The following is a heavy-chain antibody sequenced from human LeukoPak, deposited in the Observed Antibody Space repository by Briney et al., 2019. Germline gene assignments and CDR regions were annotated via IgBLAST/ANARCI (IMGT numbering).Heavy chain of an antibody. D-gene: IGHD3-22*01. Sequence: GGSLRLSCAASGFTFSSYGMHWVRQAPGKGLEWVAFIRYDGSNKYYADSVKGRFTISRDNSKNTLYLQMNSLRAEDTAVYYCAKKGPGIVAPFDYWGQGTLVTVSS. CDR2: IRYDGSNK. CDR1: GFTFSSYG. CDR3: AKKGPGIVAPFDY. V-gene: IGHV3-30*02. J-gene: IGHJ4*02.